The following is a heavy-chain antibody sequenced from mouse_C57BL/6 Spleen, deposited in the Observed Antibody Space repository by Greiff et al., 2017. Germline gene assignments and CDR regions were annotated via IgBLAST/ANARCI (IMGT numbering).Heavy chain of an antibody. V-gene: IGHV1-74*01. CDR2: IHPSDSDT. D-gene: IGHD3-1*01. CDR3: AIKGFGGSSAWFAY. CDR1: GYTFTSYW. Sequence: QVRLQQPGAELVKPGASVKVSCKASGYTFTSYWMHWVKQRPGQGLEWIGRIHPSDSDTNYNQKFKGKATLTVDKSSSTAYMQLSSLTSEDSAVYYCAIKGFGGSSAWFAYWGQGTLVTVSA. J-gene: IGHJ3*01.